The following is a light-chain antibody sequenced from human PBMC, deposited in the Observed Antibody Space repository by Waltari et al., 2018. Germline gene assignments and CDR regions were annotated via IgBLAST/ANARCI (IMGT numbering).Light chain of an antibody. Sequence: QTALTQPASVSGSPGQSTTISCTGTSSDVGGYDYVSWYQKHPGKAPKHMIYDVSNWPSGVSSRFSGSKSGKTDSRTISGLQAEYEADYYCSSYTTGSTLLVFGGGTKLTVL. J-gene: IGLJ2*01. CDR3: SSYTTGSTLLV. V-gene: IGLV2-14*03. CDR2: DVS. CDR1: SSDVGGYDY.